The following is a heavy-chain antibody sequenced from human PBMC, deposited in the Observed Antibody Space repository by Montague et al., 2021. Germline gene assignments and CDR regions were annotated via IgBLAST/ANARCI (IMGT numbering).Heavy chain of an antibody. CDR2: IYYSGSAGGTT. V-gene: IGHV4-59*13. CDR1: GGSISSFY. J-gene: IGHJ4*02. Sequence: SETLSLTCTVSGGSISSFYWSWIRQPPEKGLESIAYIYYSGSAGGTTNYNPSLKSRVTISVDSSKNQLSLQLTSVTTADTAVYYCARGRGNSYVSFVSWGQGTLISVSS. D-gene: IGHD5-18*01. CDR3: ARGRGNSYVSFVS.